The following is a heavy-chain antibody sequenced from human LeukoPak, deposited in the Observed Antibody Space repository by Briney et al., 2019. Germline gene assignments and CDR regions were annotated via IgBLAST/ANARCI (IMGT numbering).Heavy chain of an antibody. CDR3: ATGPAITIFGVVPNFDN. CDR1: FTFSSFS. CDR2: ISSTSTYI. D-gene: IGHD3-3*01. V-gene: IGHV3-21*01. Sequence: PGGSLRLSCAASFTFSSFSMNWVRQAPGEGLEWVSSISSTSTYIYYSDSVKGRFTISRDNAKNSLYLQMSSLRAEDTVVYYCATGPAITIFGVVPNFDNWGQGTLVTVSS. J-gene: IGHJ4*02.